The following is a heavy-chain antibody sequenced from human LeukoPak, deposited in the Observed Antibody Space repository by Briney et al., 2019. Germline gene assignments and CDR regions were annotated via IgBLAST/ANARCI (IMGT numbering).Heavy chain of an antibody. CDR1: GFTFSSYW. CDR3: ARWSTVRGDPLLGGDFDY. CDR2: IKQDGSEK. J-gene: IGHJ4*02. D-gene: IGHD3-10*01. Sequence: PGGSLRLSCAGSGFTFSSYWMSWVRQAPGKGLEWVANIKQDGSEKYYVDSVKGRFTISRDNAKNSLYLQMNSLRAEDTAVYYCARWSTVRGDPLLGGDFDYWGQGTLVTVSS. V-gene: IGHV3-7*01.